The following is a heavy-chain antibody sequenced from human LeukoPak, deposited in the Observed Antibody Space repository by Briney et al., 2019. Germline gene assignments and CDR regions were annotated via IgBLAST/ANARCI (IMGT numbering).Heavy chain of an antibody. J-gene: IGHJ4*02. CDR2: IYYSGTT. CDR3: VTGGSSWNEY. V-gene: IGHV4-39*07. CDR1: GGSISSSSDY. Sequence: SETLSLTCTVSGGSISSSSDYWGWIRQPPGKGLEWIGSIYYSGTTYYHPSLKSRLTISVDTSKNQFSLELSSVTAADTAVYFCVTGGSSWNEYWGQGTLVTVSS. D-gene: IGHD6-13*01.